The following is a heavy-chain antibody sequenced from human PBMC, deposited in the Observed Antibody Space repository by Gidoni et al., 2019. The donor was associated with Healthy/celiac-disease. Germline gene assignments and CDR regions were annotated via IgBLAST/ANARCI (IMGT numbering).Heavy chain of an antibody. Sequence: EVQLVESGGGLVKPGGSLRLSCAASGFTFSSYSMNWVRQAPGKGLEWVSSISSSSSYIYYADSVKGRFTISRDNAKNSLYLQMNSLRAEDTAVYYCARESLYYYDSSSHYYFDYWGQGTLVTVSS. J-gene: IGHJ4*02. D-gene: IGHD3-22*01. CDR1: GFTFSSYS. CDR2: ISSSSSYI. CDR3: ARESLYYYDSSSHYYFDY. V-gene: IGHV3-21*01.